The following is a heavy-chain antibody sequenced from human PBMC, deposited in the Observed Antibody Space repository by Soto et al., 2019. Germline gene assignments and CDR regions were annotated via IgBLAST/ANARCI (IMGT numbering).Heavy chain of an antibody. CDR1: GFTFISFS. Sequence: PWGSLRLSCAASGFTFISFSIIFCRQAPCRWLEWVSGFSTGGDGGATYYADSVKGRFTISRDNSKNTLFLQMNSLRAEDTAIYYCAKKVNSGSGSQFFDYWGQGALVTVSS. CDR3: AKKVNSGSGSQFFDY. V-gene: IGHV3-23*01. J-gene: IGHJ4*02. CDR2: FSTGGDGGAT. D-gene: IGHD3-10*01.